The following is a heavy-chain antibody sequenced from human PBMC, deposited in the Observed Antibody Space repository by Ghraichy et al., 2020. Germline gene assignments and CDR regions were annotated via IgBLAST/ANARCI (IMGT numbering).Heavy chain of an antibody. Sequence: GGSLRLSCAASGFTFSSSAMHWVRQAPGKGLEWVAVISYDGNNKYYADSAKGRFTISRDNSKNTLYLQLNSLREEDTAVYYCAREDHCSSVTCYEHFKHWGQGTLVTVSS. J-gene: IGHJ1*01. D-gene: IGHD2-2*01. CDR1: GFTFSSSA. V-gene: IGHV3-30-3*01. CDR3: AREDHCSSVTCYEHFKH. CDR2: ISYDGNNK.